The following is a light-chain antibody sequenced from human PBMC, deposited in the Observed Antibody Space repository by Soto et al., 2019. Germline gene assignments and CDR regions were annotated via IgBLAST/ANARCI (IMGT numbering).Light chain of an antibody. V-gene: IGLV1-40*01. CDR3: QAWDSSTAGVV. CDR1: SSNIGAGYD. Sequence: QSVLTQPPSVSGAPGQRVTISCTGSSSNIGAGYDVHWYQQLPGTAPKLLIYGNSNRPSGVPDRFSGSKSGTSASLAITGLQAEDEADYYCQAWDSSTAGVVFGGGTQLTVL. J-gene: IGLJ2*01. CDR2: GNS.